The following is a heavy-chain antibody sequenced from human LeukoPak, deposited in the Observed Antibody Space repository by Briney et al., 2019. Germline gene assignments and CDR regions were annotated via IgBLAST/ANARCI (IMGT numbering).Heavy chain of an antibody. CDR3: AKDLKAQYYYDSSGYSSLFDY. J-gene: IGHJ4*02. D-gene: IGHD3-22*01. CDR1: GFTFSSYA. CDR2: ISGSGGTT. Sequence: GGSLRLSCAASGFTFSSYAMSWVRQAPGKGLEWVSSISGSGGTTYYADSVKGRFTISRDNSKNTLYLQMNSLRAEETAVYYCAKDLKAQYYYDSSGYSSLFDYWGQGTLVTVSS. V-gene: IGHV3-23*01.